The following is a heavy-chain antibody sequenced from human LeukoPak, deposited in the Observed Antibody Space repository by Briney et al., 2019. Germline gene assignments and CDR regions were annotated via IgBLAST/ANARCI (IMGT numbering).Heavy chain of an antibody. V-gene: IGHV3-30*03. J-gene: IGHJ5*02. CDR2: ISYDGSKE. Sequence: GGSLRLSCAASGFTYSGYGMHWVRQAPGKGLEWVAVISYDGSKEYYADSVKGRFIISRDNSKNTLHLQMNSLRAEDTTVYYCARGDSSGYHWGQGTLVTVSS. D-gene: IGHD3-22*01. CDR3: ARGDSSGYH. CDR1: GFTYSGYG.